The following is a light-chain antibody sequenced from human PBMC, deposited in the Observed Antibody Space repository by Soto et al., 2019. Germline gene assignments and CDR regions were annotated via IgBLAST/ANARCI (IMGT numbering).Light chain of an antibody. J-gene: IGLJ1*01. CDR1: SSDLAIYNY. CDR2: QVT. Sequence: QSALTQPASVSGSPGQSITISRTGTSSDLAIYNYVSWYQQQPGKAPKLMIYQVTNRPSGVSNRFSGSRSGNTASLTISGLQAEDEADYYCSSYTASSDYVFGTGTKVTVL. V-gene: IGLV2-14*01. CDR3: SSYTASSDYV.